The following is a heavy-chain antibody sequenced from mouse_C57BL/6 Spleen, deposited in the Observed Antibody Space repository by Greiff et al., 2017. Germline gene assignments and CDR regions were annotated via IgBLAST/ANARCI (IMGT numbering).Heavy chain of an antibody. D-gene: IGHD2-1*01. CDR3: ARSRVYYGNYEEYYFDY. CDR1: GYSFTGYY. Sequence: EVQLQQSGPELVKPGASVKISCKASGYSFTGYYMNWVKQSPEKSLEWIGEINPSTGGTTYNQKFKAKATLTVDKSSSTAYMQLKSLTSEDSAVYYCARSRVYYGNYEEYYFDYWGQGTTLTVSS. V-gene: IGHV1-42*01. CDR2: INPSTGGT. J-gene: IGHJ2*01.